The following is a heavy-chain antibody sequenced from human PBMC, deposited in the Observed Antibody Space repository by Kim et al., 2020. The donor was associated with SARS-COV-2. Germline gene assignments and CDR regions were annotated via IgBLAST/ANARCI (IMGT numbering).Heavy chain of an antibody. CDR2: ISGSGGST. V-gene: IGHV3-23*01. Sequence: GGSLRLSCAASGFTFSSYAMSWVRQAPGKGLEWVSAISGSGGSTYYADSVKGRFTISRDNSKNTLYLQMNSLRAEDTAVYYCARDDSSGYYTPFDYWGQGTLVTVSS. D-gene: IGHD3-22*01. CDR3: ARDDSSGYYTPFDY. J-gene: IGHJ4*02. CDR1: GFTFSSYA.